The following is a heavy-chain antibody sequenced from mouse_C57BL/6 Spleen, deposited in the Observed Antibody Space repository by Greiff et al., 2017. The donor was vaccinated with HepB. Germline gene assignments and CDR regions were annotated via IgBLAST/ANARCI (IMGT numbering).Heavy chain of an antibody. D-gene: IGHD1-1*01. CDR3: ARNYGSSHYWYFDV. CDR1: GFSLSTSGMG. Sequence: QVTLKVCGPGILQSSQTLSLTCSFSGFSLSTSGMGVSWIRQPSGKGLEWLAHIYWDDDKRYNPSLKSRLTISKDTSRNQVFLKITSVDTADTATYYCARNYGSSHYWYFDVWGTGTTVTVSS. CDR2: IYWDDDK. J-gene: IGHJ1*03. V-gene: IGHV8-12*01.